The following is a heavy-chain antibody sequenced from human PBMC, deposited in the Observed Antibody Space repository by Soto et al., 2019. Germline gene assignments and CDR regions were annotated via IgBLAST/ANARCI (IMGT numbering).Heavy chain of an antibody. J-gene: IGHJ6*02. V-gene: IGHV3-23*01. CDR3: ARGPVRDFWGGYYSVPDGMDV. CDR1: GFTFSSYA. Sequence: EVQLLESGGGLVQPGGSLRLSCAASGFTFSSYAMSWVRQAPGKGLEWVSAISGSGGSTYYADSVKGRVTISRDNSNNTMYLQMNSLRAEDTAVYYFARGPVRDFWGGYYSVPDGMDVLGQVSTVTVSS. CDR2: ISGSGGST. D-gene: IGHD3-3*01.